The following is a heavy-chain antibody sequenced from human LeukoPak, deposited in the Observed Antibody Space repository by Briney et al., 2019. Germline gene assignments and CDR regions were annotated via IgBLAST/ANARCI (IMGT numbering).Heavy chain of an antibody. V-gene: IGHV4-39*07. CDR2: IYDSGST. Sequence: SETLSLTCTVSGGSIRSSYYYWGWIRQPPGKGLEWIGSIYDSGSTYYNPSLKSRVTISVDTSKNQFSLKLSSVTAADTAVYYCAREGDSNYAVRPFYYFDYWGQGTLVTVSS. CDR1: GGSIRSSYYY. CDR3: AREGDSNYAVRPFYYFDY. D-gene: IGHD4-11*01. J-gene: IGHJ4*02.